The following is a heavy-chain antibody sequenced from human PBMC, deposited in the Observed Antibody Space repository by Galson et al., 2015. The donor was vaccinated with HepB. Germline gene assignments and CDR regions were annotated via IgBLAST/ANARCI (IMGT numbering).Heavy chain of an antibody. Sequence: SVKVSCKASGYTFTSYAMNWVRQAPGQGLEWMGWINTNTGNPTYAQGFTGRFVFSLDTSVSTAYLQIISLKTEDSAVYYCVRGGPLTVGVIREAHYWGQGTLVTVSP. CDR3: VRGGPLTVGVIREAHY. D-gene: IGHD1-26*01. CDR2: INTNTGNP. V-gene: IGHV7-4-1*02. J-gene: IGHJ4*02. CDR1: GYTFTSYA.